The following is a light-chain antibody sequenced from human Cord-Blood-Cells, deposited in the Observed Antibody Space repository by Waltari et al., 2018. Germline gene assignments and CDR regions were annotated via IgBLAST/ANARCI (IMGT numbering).Light chain of an antibody. V-gene: IGLV1-47*01. Sequence: QSVLTQPPSASGTPGQRVTIPCSGRSPNIGSNYVYWYQQLPGTAPKLLIYRNNQRPSGVPDRFSGSKSGTSASLAISGLRSEDEADYYCAAWDDSLSGVVFGGGTKLTVL. CDR2: RNN. CDR1: SPNIGSNY. J-gene: IGLJ2*01. CDR3: AAWDDSLSGVV.